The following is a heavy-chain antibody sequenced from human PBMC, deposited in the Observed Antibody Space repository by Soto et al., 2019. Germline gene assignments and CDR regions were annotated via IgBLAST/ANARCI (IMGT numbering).Heavy chain of an antibody. D-gene: IGHD1-1*01. CDR3: ARDLELEPGDY. V-gene: IGHV3-30-3*01. Sequence: GGSLRLSCAASGFTSSSYAMHWVRQAPGKGLEWVAVILYDGSNKYYADSVKGRFTISRDNSKNTLYLQMNSLRAEDTAVYYCARDLELEPGDYWGQGTLVTVSS. CDR2: ILYDGSNK. J-gene: IGHJ4*02. CDR1: GFTSSSYA.